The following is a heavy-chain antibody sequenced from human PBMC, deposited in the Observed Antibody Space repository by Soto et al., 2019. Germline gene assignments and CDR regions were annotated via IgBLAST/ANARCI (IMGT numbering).Heavy chain of an antibody. D-gene: IGHD3-3*01. V-gene: IGHV3-23*01. Sequence: LRLSCVASGVTFSSFAMSWVRQAPGKGLEWVPTISGSGGSTYYADSVKGRLTISRDNSKNTLSLHINSLRAEDTAVYYCAKAETFDFRRGLHFHYWCPGTLVTVST. CDR2: ISGSGGST. CDR1: GVTFSSFA. CDR3: AKAETFDFRRGLHFHY. J-gene: IGHJ4*02.